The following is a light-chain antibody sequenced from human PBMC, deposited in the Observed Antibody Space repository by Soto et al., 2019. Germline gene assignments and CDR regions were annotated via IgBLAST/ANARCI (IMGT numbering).Light chain of an antibody. CDR3: QYHGSSPIT. V-gene: IGKV3-20*01. J-gene: IGKJ5*01. CDR1: QSVSSSY. Sequence: EIVLTQSPGTLSFSPGERATLACRAGQSVSSSYLARYQQQPGQAPRLLIVAGASISAGIPDRFSGSASGTDFTLTISRXEPEDFALFYCQYHGSSPITFGQGTRLEIK. CDR2: AGA.